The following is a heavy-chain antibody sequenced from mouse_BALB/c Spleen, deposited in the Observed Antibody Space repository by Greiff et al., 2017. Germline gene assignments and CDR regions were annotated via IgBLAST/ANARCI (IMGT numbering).Heavy chain of an antibody. J-gene: IGHJ3*01. Sequence: EVQLQQSGPELVKPGASVKMSCKASGYTFTSYVMHWVKQKPGQGLEWIGYINPYNDGTKYNEKFKGKATLTSDKSSSTAYMELSSLTSEDSAVYYCARWAARATCAYWGQGTLVTVSA. V-gene: IGHV1-14*01. CDR2: INPYNDGT. D-gene: IGHD3-1*01. CDR1: GYTFTSYV. CDR3: ARWAARATCAY.